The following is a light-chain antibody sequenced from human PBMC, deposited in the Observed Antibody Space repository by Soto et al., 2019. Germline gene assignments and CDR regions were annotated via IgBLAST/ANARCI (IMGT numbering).Light chain of an antibody. CDR2: DAS. V-gene: IGKV3-20*01. Sequence: VLTQCPGTLSLSPGERATLSCRASQTVRNNYLAWYQQKHGQAPRLMIYDASSRATGIPDRFSGGVSGTDCTLTISRLEKEDGAVYYCQQFSSYPLTFGGGTKVDIK. J-gene: IGKJ4*01. CDR1: QTVRNNY. CDR3: QQFSSYPLT.